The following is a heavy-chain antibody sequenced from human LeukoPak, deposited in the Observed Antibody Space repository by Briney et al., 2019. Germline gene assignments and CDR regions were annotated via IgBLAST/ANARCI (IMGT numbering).Heavy chain of an antibody. D-gene: IGHD2-8*01. CDR3: ARDGPKYCSNGVCYAPVDP. Sequence: GWSLRLPCAASGFTFSSYSMNWVRQAPGKGLEWVSSISSGSSYIYYADSVKGRFTISRDNGKNSLYLQMNSLRAEDTAVYYCARDGPKYCSNGVCYAPVDPWGQGTLVTVSS. J-gene: IGHJ5*02. CDR1: GFTFSSYS. V-gene: IGHV3-21*01. CDR2: ISSGSSYI.